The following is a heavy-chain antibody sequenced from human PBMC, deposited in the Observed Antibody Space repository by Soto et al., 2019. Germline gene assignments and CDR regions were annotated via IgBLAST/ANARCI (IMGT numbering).Heavy chain of an antibody. J-gene: IGHJ6*02. Sequence: QVQLVQSGAEVKKPGASVKVSCKASGYTFTSYDINWVRQSTGQGLEWMGWMNPNSGNTGHAQKFQGRVTMPRNTSISAGYIELGSLRSEDTAVYYCARLSRYYDFLSGYLYYYYYGMDVWGQGPTVSVSS. D-gene: IGHD3-3*01. CDR3: ARLSRYYDFLSGYLYYYYYGMDV. CDR1: GYTFTSYD. V-gene: IGHV1-8*01. CDR2: MNPNSGNT.